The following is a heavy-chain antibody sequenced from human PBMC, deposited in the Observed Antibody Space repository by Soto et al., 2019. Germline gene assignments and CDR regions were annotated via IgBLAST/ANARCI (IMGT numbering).Heavy chain of an antibody. CDR3: ARAEYSSSWSTYYYYYGRDV. CDR1: GFTFDSYP. CDR2: VSYDGTKE. D-gene: IGHD6-13*01. V-gene: IGHV3-30*14. J-gene: IGHJ6*02. Sequence: QVQLVESGGGVVQPGRSLRLSCAVSGFTFDSYPMHWVRQAPGKGLEWVAVVSYDGTKEYYADSVKGRFTISRDNSKSTLSLQMNSLRADDTAVYYCARAEYSSSWSTYYYYYGRDVWGQGTTVTVSS.